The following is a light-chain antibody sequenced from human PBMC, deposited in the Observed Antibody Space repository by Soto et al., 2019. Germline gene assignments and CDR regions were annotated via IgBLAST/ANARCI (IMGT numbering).Light chain of an antibody. CDR1: HGITSY. CDR2: SAS. V-gene: IGKV1-9*01. Sequence: IQLTQSPSSLSASVGDRVTITSRASHGITSYLAWYQQRPGKAPGLLIYSASTLQSGVPSRFSGSGYGTDFSLTISNLQPEDFATYYCQQLYSHPLTFGGGTKVDIK. CDR3: QQLYSHPLT. J-gene: IGKJ4*01.